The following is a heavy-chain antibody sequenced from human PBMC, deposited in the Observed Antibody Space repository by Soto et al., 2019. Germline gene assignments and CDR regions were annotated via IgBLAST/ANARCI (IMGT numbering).Heavy chain of an antibody. CDR2: ISAYNGNT. Sequence: ASVKVSCKASGYTFTSYGISWVRQAPGQGLEWLGWISAYNGNTNYAQKLQGRVTMTTDTSTSTAYMELRSLRSDDTAVYYCARDRFTHLHSSSWYYYYMDVWGKGPTLT. V-gene: IGHV1-18*01. CDR3: ARDRFTHLHSSSWYYYYMDV. CDR1: GYTFTSYG. J-gene: IGHJ6*03. D-gene: IGHD6-13*01.